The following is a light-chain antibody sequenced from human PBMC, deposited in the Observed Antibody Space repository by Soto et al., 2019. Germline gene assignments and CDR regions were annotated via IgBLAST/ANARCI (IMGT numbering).Light chain of an antibody. V-gene: IGKV3-15*01. J-gene: IGKJ2*01. CDR2: GAS. Sequence: EIVLTQSPGTLSLSPGERATLSCRASQSVSSSYLAWYQQKPGQAPRLLISGASTRAPGIAARFSGSGSGTNFTLSISGLQSADFAVYYCQQYNDWPLYTFGQGTKVDIK. CDR3: QQYNDWPLYT. CDR1: QSVSSSY.